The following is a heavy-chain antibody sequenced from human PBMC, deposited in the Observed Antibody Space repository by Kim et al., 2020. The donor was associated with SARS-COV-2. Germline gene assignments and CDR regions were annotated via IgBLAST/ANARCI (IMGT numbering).Heavy chain of an antibody. CDR3: ARGRGGYSRYYYYYGTDV. Sequence: SETLSLTCAVYGGSFSGYYWSWIRQPPGKGLEWIWEINHSGSTNYNPSLKSRVTISVDTSKNQFSLKLSSVTAADTAVYYCARGRGGYSRYYYYYGTDV. V-gene: IGHV4-34*01. J-gene: IGHJ6*01. CDR1: GGSFSGYY. D-gene: IGHD5-18*01. CDR2: INHSGST.